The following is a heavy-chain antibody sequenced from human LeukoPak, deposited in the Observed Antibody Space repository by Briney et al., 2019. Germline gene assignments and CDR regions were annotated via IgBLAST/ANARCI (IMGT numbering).Heavy chain of an antibody. CDR2: ISSSSSTI. Sequence: GGSLRLSCAASGFTFSSYSMNWVRQAPGKGLEWVSYISSSSSTIYYTDSVKGRFTISRDNAENSLYLQMTSLRAEDTAVYYCARDPNPSSWLPYSYYYMDVWGKGTTVIASS. CDR1: GFTFSSYS. D-gene: IGHD6-13*01. CDR3: ARDPNPSSWLPYSYYYMDV. V-gene: IGHV3-48*01. J-gene: IGHJ6*03.